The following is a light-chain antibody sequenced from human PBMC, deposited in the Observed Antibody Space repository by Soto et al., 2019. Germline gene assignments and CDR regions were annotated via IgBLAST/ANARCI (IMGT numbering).Light chain of an antibody. CDR1: SSDVGGYNY. Sequence: QSALTQPRSVSGSPGQSVTISCTGTSSDVGGYNYVSWYQQHPGKAPKLIIYDVSKRPSGVPDRFSGSKSGNTASVTISGLQAEDEADYYCSSYAGSYPYVFGTGTKVTVL. V-gene: IGLV2-11*01. CDR3: SSYAGSYPYV. J-gene: IGLJ1*01. CDR2: DVS.